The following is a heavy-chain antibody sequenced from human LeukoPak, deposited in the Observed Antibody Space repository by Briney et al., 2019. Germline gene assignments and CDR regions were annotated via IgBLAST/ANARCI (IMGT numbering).Heavy chain of an antibody. CDR3: AREGYYFAY. J-gene: IGHJ4*02. Sequence: SQTLSLTCAISGDSVSSNSAAWHWLRQSPSRGLEWLGRTYYRSKLYNDYAVSVKSRITINADTSKNQFFLQLNSVTPEDTAVYYCAREGYYFAYWGQGTLVTVSS. CDR1: GDSVSSNSAA. CDR2: TYYRSKLYN. V-gene: IGHV6-1*01.